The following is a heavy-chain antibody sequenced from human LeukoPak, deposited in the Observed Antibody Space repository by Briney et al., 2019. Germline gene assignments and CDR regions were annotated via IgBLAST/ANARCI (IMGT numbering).Heavy chain of an antibody. Sequence: GGSLRLSCAASGFSVSSIYMNWVRQAPGKGLEWVSVIYSDGTTYYADPVKGRFTISRDDSKNTLYLHMNSLRAEDAAVYYCARAPNWRFDHWGQGTLVTVS. D-gene: IGHD1-1*01. V-gene: IGHV3-53*01. CDR3: ARAPNWRFDH. CDR1: GFSVSSIY. J-gene: IGHJ4*02. CDR2: IYSDGTT.